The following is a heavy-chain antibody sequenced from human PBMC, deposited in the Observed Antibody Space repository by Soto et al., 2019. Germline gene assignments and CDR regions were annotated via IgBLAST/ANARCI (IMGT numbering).Heavy chain of an antibody. CDR1: GFTFSSYG. D-gene: IGHD3-22*01. J-gene: IGHJ4*02. CDR3: ARAPYDSSGFVRSLDY. Sequence: QVQLVESGGGVVQPGRSLRLSCAASGFTFSSYGMHWVRQAPGKGLEWVAVIWYDGSNKYYADSVKGRFTISRDNSKNTLYLQMNSLRAEDTAVYYCARAPYDSSGFVRSLDYWGQGTLVTVSS. CDR2: IWYDGSNK. V-gene: IGHV3-33*01.